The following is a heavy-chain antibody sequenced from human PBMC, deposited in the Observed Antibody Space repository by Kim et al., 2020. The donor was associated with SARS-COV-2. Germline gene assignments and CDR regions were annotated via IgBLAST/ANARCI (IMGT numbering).Heavy chain of an antibody. CDR3: ARDLIVEAGVKLFDY. CDR2: INAGNGDT. CDR1: GYTFTNYA. J-gene: IGHJ4*02. D-gene: IGHD6-19*01. Sequence: ASVKVSCKASGYTFTNYAMHWVRQAPGQRLEWMGWINAGNGDTKYSQKFQGRVTFTRDTSASTAYMELSSLRSEDTAVYYCARDLIVEAGVKLFDYWGQG. V-gene: IGHV1-3*01.